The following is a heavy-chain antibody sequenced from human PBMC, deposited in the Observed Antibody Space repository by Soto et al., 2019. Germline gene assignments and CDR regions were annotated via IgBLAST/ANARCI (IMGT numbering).Heavy chain of an antibody. D-gene: IGHD1-26*01. CDR2: INAGTGNT. CDR3: AREVGAAGD. V-gene: IGHV1-3*01. Sequence: QVQLVQSGAEVKKPGASVKVSCKASGYTFTSYAMHWVRQAPGQRLEWMGWINAGTGNTKYSQKFQGRVTITRDTPASPAYMELSSLGSEDTAVFSCAREVGAAGDWGQGTLVTVSS. CDR1: GYTFTSYA. J-gene: IGHJ4*02.